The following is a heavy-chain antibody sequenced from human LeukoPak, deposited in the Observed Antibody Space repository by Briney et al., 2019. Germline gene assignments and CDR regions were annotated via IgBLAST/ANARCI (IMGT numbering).Heavy chain of an antibody. CDR2: ISAYNGNT. Sequence: GASVKVSCKASGYTFTGYYMHWVRQAPGQGLEWMGWISAYNGNTNYAQKLQGRVTMTTDTSTSTAYMELRSLRSDDTAVYYCARGRYFDFPLFDPWGQGTLVTVSS. CDR3: ARGRYFDFPLFDP. D-gene: IGHD3-9*01. V-gene: IGHV1-18*04. CDR1: GYTFTGYY. J-gene: IGHJ5*02.